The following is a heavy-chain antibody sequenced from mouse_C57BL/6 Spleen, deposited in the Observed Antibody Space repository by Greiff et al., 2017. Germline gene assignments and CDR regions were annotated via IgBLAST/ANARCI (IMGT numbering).Heavy chain of an antibody. Sequence: VHVKQSGAELVKPGASVKLSCTASGFNIKDYYMPWVKQRTEQGLEWIGRIDPDDGETKYAPKFQCKATITADTSSNTAYLQLSSLTSEDTAVYYCARGDITTVVGDWYYDVWGTGTTVTVSS. J-gene: IGHJ1*03. V-gene: IGHV14-2*01. D-gene: IGHD1-1*01. CDR1: GFNIKDYY. CDR3: ARGDITTVVGDWYYDV. CDR2: IDPDDGET.